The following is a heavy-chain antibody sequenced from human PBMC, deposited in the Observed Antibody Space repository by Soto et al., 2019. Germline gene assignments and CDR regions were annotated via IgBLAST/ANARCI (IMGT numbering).Heavy chain of an antibody. CDR2: IIPIFGTA. CDR1: GGTFSSYA. J-gene: IGHJ6*02. CDR3: ARAPTIVARNYGMDV. D-gene: IGHD6-6*01. V-gene: IGHV1-69*13. Sequence: SVKVSCKASGGTFSSYAISWVRQAPGQGLEWMGGIIPIFGTANYAQKFQGRVTITADESTSTAYMELSSLRSEDTAVYYCARAPTIVARNYGMDVWGQGTTVTVSS.